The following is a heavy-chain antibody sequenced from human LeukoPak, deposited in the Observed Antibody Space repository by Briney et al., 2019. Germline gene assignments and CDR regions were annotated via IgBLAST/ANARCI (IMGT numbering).Heavy chain of an antibody. CDR2: IIPIFGTA. CDR1: GYTFTSYG. CDR3: ATSGSSGPIPPAY. D-gene: IGHD3-22*01. J-gene: IGHJ4*02. V-gene: IGHV1-69*13. Sequence: ASVKVSCKASGYTFTSYGISWVRQAPGQGLEWMGGIIPIFGTANYAQKFQGRVTITADESTSTAYMELSSLRSEDTAVYYCATSGSSGPIPPAYWGQGTLVTVSS.